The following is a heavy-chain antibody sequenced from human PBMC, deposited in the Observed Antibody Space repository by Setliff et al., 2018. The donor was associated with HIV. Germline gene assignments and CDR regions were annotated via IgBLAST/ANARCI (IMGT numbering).Heavy chain of an antibody. CDR3: ARDSMIVVTYAFDI. CDR2: IYTSGST. Sequence: ETLSLTCTVSGGSISSYYWSWIRQPAGKGLEWIGRIYTSGSTNYNPSLKSRVTMSVDTSKNQFSLKLSSVTAADTAVYYCARDSMIVVTYAFDIWGQGTMVTV. V-gene: IGHV4-4*07. J-gene: IGHJ3*02. D-gene: IGHD3-22*01. CDR1: GGSISSYY.